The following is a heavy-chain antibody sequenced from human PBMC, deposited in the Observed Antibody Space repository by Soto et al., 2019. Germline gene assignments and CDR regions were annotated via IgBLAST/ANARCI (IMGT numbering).Heavy chain of an antibody. CDR3: ARQMDAVAGDY. V-gene: IGHV4-39*01. D-gene: IGHD6-19*01. CDR2: IYYSGST. Sequence: SETLSLTCTVSGGSISSSSYYWGWIRQPPGKGLEWIGSIYYSGSTYYNPSLKSRVTISVDTSKNQFSLKLSSVTAADTAVYYCARQMDAVAGDYWGQGTLVTVSS. J-gene: IGHJ4*02. CDR1: GGSISSSSYY.